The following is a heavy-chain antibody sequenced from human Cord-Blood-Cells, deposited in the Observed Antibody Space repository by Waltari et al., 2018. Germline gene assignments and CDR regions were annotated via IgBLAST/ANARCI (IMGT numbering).Heavy chain of an antibody. CDR1: GYTFTGYY. V-gene: IGHV1-2*04. J-gene: IGHJ4*02. D-gene: IGHD3-10*01. Sequence: QVQLVQSGAEVKKPGASVKVSCKASGYTFTGYYMHWVRQAPGQGLEWMGWINHNSGGTNYAQKFQGWVTMTRDTSISTAYMELSRLRSDDTAVYYCARAKARWFRELLYFDYWGQGTLVTVSS. CDR3: ARAKARWFRELLYFDY. CDR2: INHNSGGT.